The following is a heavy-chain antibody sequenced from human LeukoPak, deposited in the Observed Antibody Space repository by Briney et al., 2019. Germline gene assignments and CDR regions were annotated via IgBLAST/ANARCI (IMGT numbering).Heavy chain of an antibody. CDR1: GFTFSSYA. Sequence: GGSLRLSCAASGFTFSSYAMSWVRQAAGKGLEWVSAISGSGGSTYYADSVKGRFTISRDNSKNTLYLQMNSLRAEDTAVYYCAKARVWYYYYMDVWGKGTTVTVSS. V-gene: IGHV3-23*01. CDR2: ISGSGGST. CDR3: AKARVWYYYYMDV. J-gene: IGHJ6*03.